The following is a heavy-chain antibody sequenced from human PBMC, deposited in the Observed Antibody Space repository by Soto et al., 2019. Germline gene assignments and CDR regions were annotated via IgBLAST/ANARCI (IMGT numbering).Heavy chain of an antibody. CDR2: FYNSGST. CDR3: ARDLVRGVGGY. Sequence: QVQLQESGPGLVKPSQTLSLTCTVSGGSVTGGGGYWSWVRQHPGKGLEWIGYFYNSGSTSSNPSLKSRVTISIDMSKNQFSLRLSSMTAADTAVYYCARDLVRGVGGYWGQGTLVTVSS. J-gene: IGHJ4*02. CDR1: GGSVTGGGGY. V-gene: IGHV4-31*03. D-gene: IGHD3-10*01.